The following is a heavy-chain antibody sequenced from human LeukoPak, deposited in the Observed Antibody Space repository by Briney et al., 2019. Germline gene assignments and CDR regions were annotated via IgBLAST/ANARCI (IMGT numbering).Heavy chain of an antibody. CDR1: GITFSSYW. CDR3: ASGVTTGY. Sequence: PGQSLRLSCAASGITFSSYWMHWVRQAPGKGLVWVSLINSDGSTTSYADSVKGRFTISRDNAKNTLYLQMNSLRAEDTAVYYCASGVTTGYWGQGTLVTVSS. CDR2: INSDGSTT. J-gene: IGHJ4*02. D-gene: IGHD1-26*01. V-gene: IGHV3-74*01.